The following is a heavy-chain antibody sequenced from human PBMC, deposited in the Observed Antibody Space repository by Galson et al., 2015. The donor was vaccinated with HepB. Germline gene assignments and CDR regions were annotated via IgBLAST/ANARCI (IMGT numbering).Heavy chain of an antibody. D-gene: IGHD3-3*01. CDR3: ARDHAIFGVVIAFLGGMDV. CDR1: GFTFSSYA. CDR2: ISYDGSNK. V-gene: IGHV3-30-3*01. Sequence: SLRLSCAASGFTFSSYAMHWVRQAPGKGLEWVAVISYDGSNKYYADSVKGRFTISRDNSKNTLYLQMNSLRAEDTAVYYCARDHAIFGVVIAFLGGMDVWGQGTTVTVSS. J-gene: IGHJ6*02.